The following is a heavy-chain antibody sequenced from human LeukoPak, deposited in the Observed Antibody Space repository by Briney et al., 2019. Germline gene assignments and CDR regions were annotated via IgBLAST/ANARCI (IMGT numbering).Heavy chain of an antibody. CDR3: AKEGRSLQTY. D-gene: IGHD5-24*01. CDR1: GFMFSSNW. V-gene: IGHV3-7*03. J-gene: IGHJ4*02. CDR2: IKVDGTET. Sequence: GGSLRLSCAASGFMFSSNWMSWVRLAPGKGLEWVANIKVDGTETYYVDSVKGRFTISRDNAKNSLYLQMNSLRVEDTAVYYCAKEGRSLQTYWGQGTLVTVSS.